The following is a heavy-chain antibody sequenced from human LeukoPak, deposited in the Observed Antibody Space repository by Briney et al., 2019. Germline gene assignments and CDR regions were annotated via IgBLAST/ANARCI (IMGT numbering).Heavy chain of an antibody. D-gene: IGHD6-6*01. J-gene: IGHJ4*02. CDR1: GGSFSGYY. CDR2: INHSGST. V-gene: IGHV4-34*01. CDR3: AGSETFGY. Sequence: PSETLSLTCAVYGGSFSGYYWSWIRQPPGKGLEWIGEINHSGSTNYNPSLKSGVTISVGTSKNQFSLKLRSVTAAETAVYYCAGSETFGYWGQGTLGTVSS.